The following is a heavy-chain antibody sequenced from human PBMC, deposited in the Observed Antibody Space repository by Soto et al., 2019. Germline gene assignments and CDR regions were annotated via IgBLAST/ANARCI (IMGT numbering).Heavy chain of an antibody. D-gene: IGHD3-10*01. CDR1: GGSFSGYY. CDR2: INHSGST. J-gene: IGHJ5*02. CDR3: ARGTRSGLITMVRGVIRWFDP. Sequence: SETLSLTCAVYGGSFSGYYWSWIRQPPGKGLEWIGEINHSGSTNYNPSLKSRVTISVDTSKNQFSLKLSSVTAADTAVYYCARGTRSGLITMVRGVIRWFDPWGQGTLVTVSS. V-gene: IGHV4-34*01.